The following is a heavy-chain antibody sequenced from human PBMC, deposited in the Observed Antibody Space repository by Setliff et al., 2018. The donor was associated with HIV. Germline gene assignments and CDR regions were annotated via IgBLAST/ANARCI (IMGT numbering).Heavy chain of an antibody. J-gene: IGHJ6*03. CDR2: IYTSGST. CDR1: GGSISSGSYY. V-gene: IGHV4-61*02. D-gene: IGHD6-13*01. Sequence: LSLTCTVSGGSISSGSYYWSWIRQPAGKGLEWIGRIYTSGSTNYNPSLKSRVTISVDTSKNQFSLKLSSVTAADTGVYYCARHRDPPGSRWIYYYYYMDLWGEGTTVTVSS. CDR3: ARHRDPPGSRWIYYYYYMDL.